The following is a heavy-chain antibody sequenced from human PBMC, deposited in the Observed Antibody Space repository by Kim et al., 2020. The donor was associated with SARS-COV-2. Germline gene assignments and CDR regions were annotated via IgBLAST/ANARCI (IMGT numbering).Heavy chain of an antibody. V-gene: IGHV3-48*04. CDR3: ARDPGIVGATYYFDY. CDR2: ISSSSSTI. J-gene: IGHJ4*02. Sequence: GGSLRLSCAASGFTFSSYSMNWVRQAPGKGLEWVSYISSSSSTIYYADSVKGRFTTSRDNAKNSLYLQMNSLRAEDTAVYYCARDPGIVGATYYFDYWGQGTLVTVSS. D-gene: IGHD1-26*01. CDR1: GFTFSSYS.